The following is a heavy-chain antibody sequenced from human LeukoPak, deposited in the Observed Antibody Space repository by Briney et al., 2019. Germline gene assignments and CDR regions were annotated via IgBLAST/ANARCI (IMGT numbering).Heavy chain of an antibody. CDR1: GFSFSSYD. V-gene: IGHV3-30*02. Sequence: PGGALSLSWAASGFSFSSYDMHRGRQAPGEGLEWGAFIRYDGSNKYYADSVKGRFTISRDNSKNTLSLQMNSLRAEDTAVYYCAKDPLYYFDYWGQGTLVTVSS. CDR2: IRYDGSNK. J-gene: IGHJ4*02. CDR3: AKDPLYYFDY.